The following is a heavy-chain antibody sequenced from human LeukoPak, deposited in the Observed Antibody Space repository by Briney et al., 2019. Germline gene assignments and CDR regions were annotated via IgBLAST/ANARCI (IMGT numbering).Heavy chain of an antibody. J-gene: IGHJ4*02. D-gene: IGHD3-9*01. V-gene: IGHV4-59*01. CDR2: IYYSGST. Sequence: KPSETLSLTCTVSGGSISSYYWSWIRQPPGKGLEWIGYIYYSGSTNYNPSLKSRVTISVDTSKNQFSLKLSSVTAADTAVYYCARTFGWLSPFDYWGQGTLVTVSS. CDR3: ARTFGWLSPFDY. CDR1: GGSISSYY.